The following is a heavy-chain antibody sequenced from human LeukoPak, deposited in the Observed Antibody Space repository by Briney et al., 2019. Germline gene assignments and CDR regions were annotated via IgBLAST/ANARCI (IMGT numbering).Heavy chain of an antibody. J-gene: IGHJ6*03. Sequence: SETLSLTCTVSGGSISSYYWSWIRQPAGKGLEWIGRIYTSGSTNYNPSLKSRVTMSVDTSKNQFSLKLSSVTAADTAVYYCASGSSTSHYYYYMDAWGKGTTVTISS. CDR3: ASGSSTSHYYYYMDA. CDR2: IYTSGST. D-gene: IGHD2-2*01. CDR1: GGSISSYY. V-gene: IGHV4-4*07.